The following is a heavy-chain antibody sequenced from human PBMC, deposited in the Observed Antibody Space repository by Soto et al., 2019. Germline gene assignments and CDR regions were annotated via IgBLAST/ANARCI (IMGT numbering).Heavy chain of an antibody. CDR3: ARKSAIFGVGPIPPYYYGMDV. V-gene: IGHV1-69*13. Sequence: SVKVSCKASGGTFSSYAISWVRQAPGQGLEWMGGIIPIFGTANYAQKFQGRVTITADESTSTAYMELSSLRSEDTAVYYCARKSAIFGVGPIPPYYYGMDVWGQGTTVTVSS. J-gene: IGHJ6*02. CDR1: GGTFSSYA. D-gene: IGHD3-3*01. CDR2: IIPIFGTA.